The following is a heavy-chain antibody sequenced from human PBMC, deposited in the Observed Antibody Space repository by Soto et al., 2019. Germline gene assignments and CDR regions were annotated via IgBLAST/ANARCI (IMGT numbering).Heavy chain of an antibody. J-gene: IGHJ4*02. CDR2: ISGSGGST. CDR3: SRDDSDWFFH. V-gene: IGHV3-23*01. D-gene: IGHD3-9*01. Sequence: PGGSLRLSCAASGFTFSSYAMSWVRQAPGKGLEWVSAISGSGGSTYYADSAKGRFTVSRDNSKNTLYLQMNSLRAEDTDVYYCSRDDSDWFFHWGRGTLVTVSS. CDR1: GFTFSSYA.